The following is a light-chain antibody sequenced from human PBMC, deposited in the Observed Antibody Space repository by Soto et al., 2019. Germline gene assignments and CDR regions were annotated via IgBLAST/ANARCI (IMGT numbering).Light chain of an antibody. J-gene: IGKJ1*01. CDR1: QSISSY. CDR3: QQSYSTLPT. Sequence: DIQMTQSPSSLSASVGDRVTITCRASQSISSYLNWYQQKPGKAPKLLIYAASSLQSGVPSRFSGSGSGTDFTLTISSLQPEDFETSYCQQSYSTLPTFGQGTKVDIK. V-gene: IGKV1-39*01. CDR2: AAS.